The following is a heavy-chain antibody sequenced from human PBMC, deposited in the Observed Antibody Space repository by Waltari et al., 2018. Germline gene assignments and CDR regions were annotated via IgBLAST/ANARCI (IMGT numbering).Heavy chain of an antibody. V-gene: IGHV3-23*01. CDR3: AKTPGPEALGTQRGFDY. CDR1: GFTFSSNA. Sequence: EVQLLESGGGLVQPGGSLRLSCAASGFTFSSNAMGWVRQAPGKGLEWVSAISGSGDSTYYADSVKGRLTISRDNSQNTLFLQMNILSAEDTAVYFCAKTPGPEALGTQRGFDYWGQGTLVTVSS. J-gene: IGHJ4*02. D-gene: IGHD7-27*01. CDR2: ISGSGDST.